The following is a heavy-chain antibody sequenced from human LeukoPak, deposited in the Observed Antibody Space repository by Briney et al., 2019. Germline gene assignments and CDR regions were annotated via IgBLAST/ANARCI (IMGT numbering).Heavy chain of an antibody. J-gene: IGHJ6*02. CDR1: GYTHTELS. Sequence: GASVKVSCKVSGYTHTELSMHWVRQAPGKGLAWMGGFDPEDGETIYAQKFQGRVTMTEDTSTDTAYMELSSLRSEDTAVYYCATRTFRIAAAVYYYYGMDVWGQETTVTVSS. CDR2: FDPEDGET. CDR3: ATRTFRIAAAVYYYYGMDV. V-gene: IGHV1-24*01. D-gene: IGHD6-13*01.